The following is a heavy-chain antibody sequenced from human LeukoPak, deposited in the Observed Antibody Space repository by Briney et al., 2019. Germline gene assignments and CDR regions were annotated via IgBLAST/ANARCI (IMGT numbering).Heavy chain of an antibody. J-gene: IGHJ4*02. Sequence: ASVKVSCKASGYTFTSYAMHWVRQAPGQRLEWMGWINAGNGNTKYSQEFQGRVTITRDTSASTAYMELSSLRSEDMAVYYCAIDYYDSSGFDYWGQGALVTVSS. D-gene: IGHD3-22*01. CDR2: INAGNGNT. CDR1: GYTFTSYA. CDR3: AIDYYDSSGFDY. V-gene: IGHV1-3*03.